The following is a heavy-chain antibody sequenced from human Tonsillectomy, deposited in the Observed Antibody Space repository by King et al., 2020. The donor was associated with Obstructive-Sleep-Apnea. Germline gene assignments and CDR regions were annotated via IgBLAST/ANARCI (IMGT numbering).Heavy chain of an antibody. Sequence: QLVQSGAEVKKPGESLKTSCKGSGYSFTTNWIGWVRQMPGKGLEWMGIIYPGDSDTTYSPSFQGQVTISADKSTSTAYLQWSSLKASDTAMYYCVRHVNTLLIRGVPPGYGFDYWGQGTLVTVSS. V-gene: IGHV5-51*01. CDR3: VRHVNTLLIRGVPPGYGFDY. D-gene: IGHD3-10*01. J-gene: IGHJ4*02. CDR2: IYPGDSDT. CDR1: GYSFTTNW.